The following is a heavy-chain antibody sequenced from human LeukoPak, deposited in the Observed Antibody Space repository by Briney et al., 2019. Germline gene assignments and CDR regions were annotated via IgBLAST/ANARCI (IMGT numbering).Heavy chain of an antibody. J-gene: IGHJ5*02. CDR1: GDSVSSNSAA. V-gene: IGHV6-1*01. CDR3: ASALRTSGWYGYNWFDP. D-gene: IGHD6-19*01. Sequence: SQTLSLTCAISGDSVSSNSAAWNCIRQSPSRGLEWLGRTYYRSKWYNDYAISVKSRITINPDTSKNQFSLQLNSVTPDDTAVYYCASALRTSGWYGYNWFDPWGQGTLVIVSS. CDR2: TYYRSKWYN.